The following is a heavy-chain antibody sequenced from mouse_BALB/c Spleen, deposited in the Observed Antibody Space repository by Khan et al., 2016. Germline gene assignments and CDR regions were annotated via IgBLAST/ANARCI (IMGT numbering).Heavy chain of an antibody. CDR3: TGGNPWYFDV. Sequence: EVKLEVSGGGLVQPGGSMKFSCEASGFTFSNYWMSWVRQSPQKGLEWVAEIRLRSDNYTTHYAESVKGSFTISRDDSKSRLFLPMNSLRAEDTGIYYCTGGNPWYFDVWGAGTTVTVSS. V-gene: IGHV6-6*02. D-gene: IGHD1-1*02. CDR1: GFTFSNYW. J-gene: IGHJ1*01. CDR2: IRLRSDNYTT.